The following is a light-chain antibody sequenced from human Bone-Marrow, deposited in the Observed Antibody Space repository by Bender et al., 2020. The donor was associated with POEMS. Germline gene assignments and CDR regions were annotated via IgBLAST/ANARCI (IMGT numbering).Light chain of an antibody. Sequence: QSVLTQPPSASGTPGQSVIISCSGTDSNFGGNNVNWYQQLPGTAPKVLIYDYINRPSGVPDRFSGSKSGTSDSLAIAGLQAEDEADYYCESYDANLGGRVFGGGTKLTVL. CDR2: DYI. J-gene: IGLJ3*02. V-gene: IGLV1-40*01. CDR1: DSNFGGNN. CDR3: ESYDANLGGRV.